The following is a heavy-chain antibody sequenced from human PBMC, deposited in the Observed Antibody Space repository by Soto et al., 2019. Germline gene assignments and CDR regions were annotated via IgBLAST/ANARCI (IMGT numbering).Heavy chain of an antibody. J-gene: IGHJ2*01. Sequence: QVQLVQSGAEVKKPGSSVKVSCKASGGTFTDYTITWVRQAPGQGLEWMGRIIPVLDLSNYAQKFQGRVTITADKSTTTSYMELSGLTSEDTAVYYCAKKLGPSAFDLWGHGTLVTVSS. CDR2: IIPVLDLS. CDR3: AKKLGPSAFDL. V-gene: IGHV1-69*02. CDR1: GGTFTDYT. D-gene: IGHD1-26*01.